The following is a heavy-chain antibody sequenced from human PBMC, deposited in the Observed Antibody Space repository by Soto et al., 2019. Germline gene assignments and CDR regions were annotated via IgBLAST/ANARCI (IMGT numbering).Heavy chain of an antibody. D-gene: IGHD2-2*01. V-gene: IGHV3-9*01. J-gene: IGHJ3*02. CDR2: INGNSGSI. Sequence: EVQLVESGGGLVQPGRSLRLSCAASGFTFDDYAMHWVRQGPGKGLEWVSGINGNSGSIGYADSVEGRFTISRDNAKNSLYLQMNCLGAEDTALYYCVKGDIVVLPAVSGAFDIWGQGTMVTVS. CDR3: VKGDIVVLPAVSGAFDI. CDR1: GFTFDDYA.